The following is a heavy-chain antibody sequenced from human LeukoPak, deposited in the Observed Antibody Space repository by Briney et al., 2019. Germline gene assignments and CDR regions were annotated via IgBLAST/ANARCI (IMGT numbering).Heavy chain of an antibody. V-gene: IGHV1-2*02. Sequence: ASVKVSCKASGYTFTGYYMHWVRQAPGQGLEWMGWINPNSGGTKYAQKFQGRVTKTRDTSITTVYMELSSLRSDDTAVYYCARDYYGSGSYYQLGYWGQGTLVTVSS. D-gene: IGHD3-10*01. CDR1: GYTFTGYY. J-gene: IGHJ4*02. CDR2: INPNSGGT. CDR3: ARDYYGSGSYYQLGY.